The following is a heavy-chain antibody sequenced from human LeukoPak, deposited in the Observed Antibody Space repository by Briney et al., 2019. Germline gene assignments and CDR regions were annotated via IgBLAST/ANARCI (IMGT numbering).Heavy chain of an antibody. CDR2: IYYSGST. D-gene: IGHD4-23*01. V-gene: IGHV4-39*07. J-gene: IGHJ4*02. Sequence: SETLSLTCTVSGGSISSSSYYWGWIRQPPGKGLEWIGSIYYSGSTYYNPSLKSRVTIPVDTSKNQFSLKLRSVTAADTAVYYCARVPYGGTSPDYWGQGTLVTVSS. CDR3: ARVPYGGTSPDY. CDR1: GGSISSSSYY.